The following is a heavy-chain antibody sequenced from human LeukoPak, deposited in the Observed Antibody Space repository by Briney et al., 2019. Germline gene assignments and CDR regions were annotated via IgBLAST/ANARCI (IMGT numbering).Heavy chain of an antibody. Sequence: PGGSLRPSCAASGFTVSSIHMSWVRQAPGEGQEWVSVIYSGGNTYYADSVKGRFTISRDNSKNTLYLQMNNLRAEDTAVYYCARDLGRDSFDIWGQGTKVTVSS. D-gene: IGHD2-15*01. CDR1: GFTVSSIH. CDR3: ARDLGRDSFDI. V-gene: IGHV3-53*01. CDR2: IYSGGNT. J-gene: IGHJ3*02.